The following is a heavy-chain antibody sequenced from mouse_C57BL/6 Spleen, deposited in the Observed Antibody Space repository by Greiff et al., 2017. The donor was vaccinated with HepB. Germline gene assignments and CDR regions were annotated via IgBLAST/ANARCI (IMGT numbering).Heavy chain of an antibody. CDR1: GYTFTSYW. CDR2: IYPGSGST. J-gene: IGHJ2*01. Sequence: QVQLQQSGAELVKPGASVKMSCKASGYTFTSYWITWVKQRPGQGLEWIGDIYPGSGSTNYNEKFKSKATLTVDTSSSTAYMQLSSLTSEDSAVYYCAIPLFTTVVAPGYWGQGTTLTVSS. D-gene: IGHD1-1*01. V-gene: IGHV1-55*01. CDR3: AIPLFTTVVAPGY.